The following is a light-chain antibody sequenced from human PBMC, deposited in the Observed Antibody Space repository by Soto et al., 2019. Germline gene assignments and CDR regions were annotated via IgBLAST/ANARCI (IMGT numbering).Light chain of an antibody. CDR3: QHYYRYSWT. Sequence: DIQMTQSPSTLSASVGDRVTITCRASQNIDNWLAWFQQKPGKAPKVLIYKASNLESGVPSRFSGSGSGTEFTLTISSLQSDDFATYYCQHYYRYSWTFGQWTKVDIK. J-gene: IGKJ1*01. CDR2: KAS. CDR1: QNIDNW. V-gene: IGKV1-5*03.